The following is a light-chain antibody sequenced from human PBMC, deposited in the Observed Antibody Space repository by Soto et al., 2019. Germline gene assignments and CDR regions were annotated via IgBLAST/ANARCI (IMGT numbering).Light chain of an antibody. J-gene: IGKJ5*01. CDR1: QSVRSSF. CDR3: QQYNNWPPIT. Sequence: EIVMKQSPATLSVSPWESATLSCRASQSVRSSFLAWYQQKPGQAPSLLIYGASTRATGIPARFSGSGSGTEFTLTISSLQSEDFAVYYCQQYNNWPPITFGQGRRLENK. V-gene: IGKV3-15*01. CDR2: GAS.